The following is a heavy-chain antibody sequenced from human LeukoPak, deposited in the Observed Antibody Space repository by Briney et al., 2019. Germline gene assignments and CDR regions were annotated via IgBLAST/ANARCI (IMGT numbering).Heavy chain of an antibody. Sequence: SETLSLTCDVYGGSFRGYYWSWIRQPPGKGLEWIGEINHSGSTNYNPSLKSRVTISVDTSKNQFSLKLSSVTAADTAVYYCARVCPPYSNYNDYWGQGTLVTVSS. V-gene: IGHV4-34*01. CDR1: GGSFRGYY. CDR2: INHSGST. CDR3: ARVCPPYSNYNDY. D-gene: IGHD4-11*01. J-gene: IGHJ4*02.